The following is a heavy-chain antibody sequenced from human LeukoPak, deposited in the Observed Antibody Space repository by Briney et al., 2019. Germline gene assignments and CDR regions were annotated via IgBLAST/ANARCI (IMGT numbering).Heavy chain of an antibody. J-gene: IGHJ5*02. V-gene: IGHV1-8*01. CDR3: ARRRGAGDTSRNWFDP. CDR2: VNPNSGNS. Sequence: ASVKVFCKASGYTFTSHDINWVRQATGQGLEWMGWVNPNSGNSASAQKFQGRVTMTRSTSINTVYMELSSLTSEDTAVYYCARRRGAGDTSRNWFDPWGQGTLVIVSS. CDR1: GYTFTSHD. D-gene: IGHD6-13*01.